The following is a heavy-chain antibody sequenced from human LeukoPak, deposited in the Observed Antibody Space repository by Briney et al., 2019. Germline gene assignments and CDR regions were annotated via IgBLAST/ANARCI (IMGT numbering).Heavy chain of an antibody. CDR1: GGSISSYY. J-gene: IGHJ6*03. Sequence: SETLSLTCTVSGGSISSYYWSWIRQPPGKGLEWIGYIYYSGSTNYNPSLKSRVAISVDTSKNQFSLKLSSVTAADTAVYYCAGGYSYGSTYYYMDVWGKGTTVTISS. D-gene: IGHD5-18*01. V-gene: IGHV4-59*01. CDR3: AGGYSYGSTYYYMDV. CDR2: IYYSGST.